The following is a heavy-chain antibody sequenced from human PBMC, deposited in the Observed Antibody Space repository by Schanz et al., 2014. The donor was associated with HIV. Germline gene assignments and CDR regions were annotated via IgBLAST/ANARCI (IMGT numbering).Heavy chain of an antibody. D-gene: IGHD6-6*01. J-gene: IGHJ6*02. V-gene: IGHV3-30*03. CDR3: ASTEFPYSSSSDYYYGMDV. CDR2: ISYDGNKR. Sequence: QVQLVESGGGVVQPGRSLRLSCAASGFTFSSYDIHWVRQAPGKGLEWVAVISYDGNKRYYADSVKGRFTISRDNSKKTLYLQMNSLRAGDTAVYYCASTEFPYSSSSDYYYGMDVWGQGTTVTVSS. CDR1: GFTFSSYD.